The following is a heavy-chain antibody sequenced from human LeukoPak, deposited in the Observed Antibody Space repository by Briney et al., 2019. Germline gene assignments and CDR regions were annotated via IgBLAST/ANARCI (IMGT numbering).Heavy chain of an antibody. D-gene: IGHD3-16*02. CDR2: IYYSGST. Sequence: PAETLSLTCTVSGGSISGHYWSWIRQPPGKGLEWIGYIYYSGSTNYNPSLKSRVTISVDTSKNQFSLKLSSVTAADTAVYYCARVASDYVWGSYRFPGYYYMDVWGKGTTVTISS. J-gene: IGHJ6*03. CDR3: ARVASDYVWGSYRFPGYYYMDV. CDR1: GGSISGHY. V-gene: IGHV4-59*11.